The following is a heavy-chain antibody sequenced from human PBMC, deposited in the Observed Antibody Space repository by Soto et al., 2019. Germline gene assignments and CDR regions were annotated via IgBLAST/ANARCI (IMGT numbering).Heavy chain of an antibody. CDR2: IYPGDSDT. CDR3: ARREYCSSTSCYTDYYIDV. J-gene: IGHJ6*03. Sequence: GESLKISCKGSGYSFTSYWIGWVRQMPGKGLEWMGIIYPGDSDTRYSPSFQGQVTISADKSISTAYLQWSSLKASDTAMYYCARREYCSSTSCYTDYYIDVWGKGTTVTVSS. CDR1: GYSFTSYW. D-gene: IGHD2-2*02. V-gene: IGHV5-51*01.